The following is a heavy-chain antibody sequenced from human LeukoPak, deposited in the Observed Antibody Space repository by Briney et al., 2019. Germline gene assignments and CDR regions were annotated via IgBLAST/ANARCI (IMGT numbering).Heavy chain of an antibody. CDR3: AKDTDYGDYYYGMDV. Sequence: GGSLRLSCAASGFSFDDYAMHWVRQAPGKGLEWVSLISWDGGSTYYADSVRGRFTISRDNSKNSLYLRMNSLRAEDTALYYCAKDTDYGDYYYGMDVWGKGTTVTVSS. CDR2: ISWDGGST. D-gene: IGHD4-17*01. CDR1: GFSFDDYA. V-gene: IGHV3-43D*04. J-gene: IGHJ6*04.